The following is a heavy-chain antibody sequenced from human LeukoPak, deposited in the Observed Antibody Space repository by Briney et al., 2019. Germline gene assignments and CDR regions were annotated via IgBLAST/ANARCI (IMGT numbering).Heavy chain of an antibody. CDR1: GFTFSNYG. CDR3: AREGPINNGDLDY. D-gene: IGHD1/OR15-1a*01. Sequence: PGGSLRLSCATSGFTFSNYGMHWVRQAPGKGLEWVAVISYDGSNKYYADSVKGRFTISRDNAQNSLYLQMNSLRAEDTAVYYCAREGPINNGDLDYWGQGTLVTVSS. CDR2: ISYDGSNK. V-gene: IGHV3-30*03. J-gene: IGHJ4*02.